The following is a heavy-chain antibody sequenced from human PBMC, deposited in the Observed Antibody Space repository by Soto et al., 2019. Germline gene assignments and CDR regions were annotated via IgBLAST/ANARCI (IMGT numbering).Heavy chain of an antibody. Sequence: SETLSLTCTVSGGSISSGEYYWTWIRQPPGKGLEWIGYFYYTGSINYNPSLKSRVTISIDASKNQFSLRLSSVTAADTAVYYCARSMFYSDGSNYSPFDYWGQGTLVTVS. J-gene: IGHJ4*02. CDR2: FYYTGSI. D-gene: IGHD3-22*01. V-gene: IGHV4-61*08. CDR3: ARSMFYSDGSNYSPFDY. CDR1: GGSISSGEYY.